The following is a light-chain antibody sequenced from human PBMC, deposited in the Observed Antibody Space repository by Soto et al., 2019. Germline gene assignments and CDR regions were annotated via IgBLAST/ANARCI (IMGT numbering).Light chain of an antibody. J-gene: IGKJ3*01. CDR3: QHRSNWL. CDR1: QDVSRY. CDR2: DAS. Sequence: EIVLTQSPATLSLSPGERATLSCRATQDVSRYLAWYQQKPGQSPRLLIYDASNRATGIPARFSGSGSGTDFTLTISRLEPEDSAVYYCQHRSNWLFGPGTKVYIK. V-gene: IGKV3-11*01.